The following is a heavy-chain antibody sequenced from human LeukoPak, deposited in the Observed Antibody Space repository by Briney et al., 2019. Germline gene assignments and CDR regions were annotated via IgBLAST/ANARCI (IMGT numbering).Heavy chain of an antibody. J-gene: IGHJ4*02. CDR3: ARDSVYSGSSLDY. CDR2: IYYSGST. D-gene: IGHD1-26*01. Sequence: SETLSLTCAVSGGSISSGGYSWSWIPQPPGKGLEWIGYIYYSGSTYYNPSLKSRVTISVDTSKNQFSLKLSSVTAADTAVYYCARDSVYSGSSLDYWGQGTLVTVSS. V-gene: IGHV4-30-4*07. CDR1: GGSISSGGYS.